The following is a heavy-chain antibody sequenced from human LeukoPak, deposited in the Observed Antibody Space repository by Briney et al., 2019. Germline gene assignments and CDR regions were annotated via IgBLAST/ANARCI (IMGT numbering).Heavy chain of an antibody. V-gene: IGHV3-7*01. J-gene: IGHJ4*02. Sequence: GGSLRLSCAASGFTFSSYWISWVRQAPGKGLEWVANIKQDGSEKYYVDSVKGRFTISRDNAKNSLYLQMNSLGVEDTAVYYCARAVISIFDNWGQGTLVTVSS. CDR1: GFTFSSYW. CDR3: ARAVISIFDN. D-gene: IGHD3-3*02. CDR2: IKQDGSEK.